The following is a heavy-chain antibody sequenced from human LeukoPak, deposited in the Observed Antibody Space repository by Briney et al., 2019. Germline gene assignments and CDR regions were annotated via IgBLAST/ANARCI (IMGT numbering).Heavy chain of an antibody. CDR2: IDHSGST. J-gene: IGHJ5*02. V-gene: IGHV4-34*01. Sequence: PSETLSLTCAVYVGSFSGYYWSWIRQPPGKGLEWIGEIDHSGSTNYNPSLKSRVTTSVDPSKNQVSLKLTSVTAADTAVYYCARVNYHDSGGSYWWFDPWGQGTRVTVSS. D-gene: IGHD3-22*01. CDR3: ARVNYHDSGGSYWWFDP. CDR1: VGSFSGYY.